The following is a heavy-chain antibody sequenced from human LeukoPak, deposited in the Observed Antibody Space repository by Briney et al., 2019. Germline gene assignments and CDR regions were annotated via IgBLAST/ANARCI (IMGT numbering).Heavy chain of an antibody. Sequence: GGSLRLSCAASGFTVSSNYMSWVRQAPGKGLEWVSVIYSGGSTYYADSVKGRFTISRDNSKNTLYLQMNSLTAEDTAVYYCARVGVVPAAIPDGFDIWGQGTMVTVSS. J-gene: IGHJ3*02. CDR1: GFTVSSNY. D-gene: IGHD2-2*01. CDR2: IYSGGST. CDR3: ARVGVVPAAIPDGFDI. V-gene: IGHV3-53*01.